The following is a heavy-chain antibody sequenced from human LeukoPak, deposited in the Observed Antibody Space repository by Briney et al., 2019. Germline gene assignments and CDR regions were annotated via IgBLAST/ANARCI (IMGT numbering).Heavy chain of an antibody. CDR3: ARDNNVEFDY. CDR2: IRQDGSET. CDR1: GFTFITYW. J-gene: IGHJ4*02. D-gene: IGHD1-14*01. V-gene: IGHV3-7*01. Sequence: GGSLRLSCAASGFTFITYWLGWVRQAPGRRLEWVANIRQDGSETYYVDSVKGRFTISKDNAKNSVYLQMNSLRAEDTAVYYCARDNNVEFDYWGQGTLVTVSS.